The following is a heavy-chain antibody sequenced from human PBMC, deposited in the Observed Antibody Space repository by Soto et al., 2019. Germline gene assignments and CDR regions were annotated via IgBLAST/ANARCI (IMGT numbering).Heavy chain of an antibody. CDR1: GGTFSSYA. Sequence: QVQLVQSGAEVKKPGSSVKVSCKASGGTFSSYAISWVRQARGQGLEWMGGIIPIFGTANYAQKFQGRVTITADESTSRAYMELSSLRSEDTAVYYCARDFYTAMVPYGMDVWGQGTTVTVSS. CDR3: ARDFYTAMVPYGMDV. CDR2: IIPIFGTA. D-gene: IGHD5-18*01. V-gene: IGHV1-69*01. J-gene: IGHJ6*02.